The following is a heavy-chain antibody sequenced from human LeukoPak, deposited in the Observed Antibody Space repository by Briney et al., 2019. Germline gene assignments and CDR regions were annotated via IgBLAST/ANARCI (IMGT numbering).Heavy chain of an antibody. CDR3: ARLKVGAYFDL. CDR2: VNHSGSA. J-gene: IGHJ2*01. CDR1: GGSFSGYY. Sequence: SETLSLTCAVSGGSFSGYYWTWIRQPPGKGLDWIGEVNHSGSANYNPSLKSRVTISLDTSKNQFSLNLSSVTAADTAVYYCARLKVGAYFDLWGRGTLVTVSS. V-gene: IGHV4-34*01. D-gene: IGHD1-26*01.